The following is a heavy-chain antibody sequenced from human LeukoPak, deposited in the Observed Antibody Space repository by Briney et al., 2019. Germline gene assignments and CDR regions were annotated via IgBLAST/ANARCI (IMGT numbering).Heavy chain of an antibody. CDR3: ARPTTDWFVGY. V-gene: IGHV4-39*01. D-gene: IGHD3-9*01. CDR2: IYYSGST. J-gene: IGHJ4*02. Sequence: PSETLSLTCTVSGGSISSSSYYWGWIRQPPGKGLEWIGSIYYSGSTYYNPSLKSRVTISVDTSKNQFSLKLSSVTAADTAVYYCARPTTDWFVGYWGQGTLVTVSS. CDR1: GGSISSSSYY.